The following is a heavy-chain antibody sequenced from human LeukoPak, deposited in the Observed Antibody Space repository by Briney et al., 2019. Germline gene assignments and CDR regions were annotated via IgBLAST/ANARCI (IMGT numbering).Heavy chain of an antibody. J-gene: IGHJ5*02. Sequence: GGTLRLSCAASGFTFSSYSMNWVRQAPGKGLEGGSFIKINRIYIYYADSVKARFTISRDNAKNALYLQMNSLRAEDTAVYYCARGLQQLVTGRWFDLWGQGTLVTVSS. V-gene: IGHV3-21*01. CDR3: ARGLQQLVTGRWFDL. CDR1: GFTFSSYS. CDR2: IKINRIYI. D-gene: IGHD6-6*01.